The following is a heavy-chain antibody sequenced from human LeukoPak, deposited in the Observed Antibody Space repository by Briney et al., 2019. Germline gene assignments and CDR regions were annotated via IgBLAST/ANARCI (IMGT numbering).Heavy chain of an antibody. Sequence: SETLSLTCTVSGGSISSYYWSWIRQPAGKGLEWIGRTYTSGSTNYNPSLKSRVTMSVDTSKNQFSLKLSSVTAADTAVYYCARDSSYYDSSGYPDYWGQGTLVTVSS. CDR1: GGSISSYY. D-gene: IGHD3-22*01. V-gene: IGHV4-4*07. CDR3: ARDSSYYDSSGYPDY. CDR2: TYTSGST. J-gene: IGHJ4*02.